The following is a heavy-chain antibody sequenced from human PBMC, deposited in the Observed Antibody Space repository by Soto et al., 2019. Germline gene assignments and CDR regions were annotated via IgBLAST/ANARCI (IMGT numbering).Heavy chain of an antibody. D-gene: IGHD4-17*01. Sequence: PSETLCLTCTVSGGSISGYYGSWIRQPPGKGLEWIRYIYYSGSTNYNPSLKSRVTISVDTSKNQFSLKLSSVTAADTAVYYCARTNDYGDYVSRPYFDYWGQGTLVTVSS. CDR1: GGSISGYY. J-gene: IGHJ4*02. CDR3: ARTNDYGDYVSRPYFDY. CDR2: IYYSGST. V-gene: IGHV4-59*08.